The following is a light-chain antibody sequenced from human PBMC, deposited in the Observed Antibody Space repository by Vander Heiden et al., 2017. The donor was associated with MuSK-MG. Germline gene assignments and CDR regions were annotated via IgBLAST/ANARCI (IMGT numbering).Light chain of an antibody. J-gene: IGKJ5*01. CDR3: QQSFSLIS. V-gene: IGKV1-39*01. CDR2: GAS. CDR1: KSISRH. Sequence: DVQMTQSPSSLSASVGDRVTITCRASKSISRHLNWYQQKPGKAPTLLIYGASSLQSGVPSRFSGGGSGTDFTLTITTLQPEDFAAYYWQQSFSLISFGQGTRLEIK.